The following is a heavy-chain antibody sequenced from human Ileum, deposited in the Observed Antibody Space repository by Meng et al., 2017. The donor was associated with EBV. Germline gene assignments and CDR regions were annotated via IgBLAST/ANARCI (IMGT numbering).Heavy chain of an antibody. D-gene: IGHD3-10*01. V-gene: IGHV4-34*01. CDR1: GWSLSGYY. Sequence: GRLTPWGQCLLQPSGSRLLHCAGYGWSLSGYYWSWIRQPPGKGLEWIGEINHSGSTNYNPSLKSRVTISVDTSKNQFSLKLSSVTAADTAVYYCARGNKVSDRGFDYWGQGTLVTVSS. J-gene: IGHJ4*02. CDR2: INHSGST. CDR3: ARGNKVSDRGFDY.